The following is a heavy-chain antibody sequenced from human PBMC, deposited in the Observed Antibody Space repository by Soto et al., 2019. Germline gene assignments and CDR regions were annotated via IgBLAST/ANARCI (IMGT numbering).Heavy chain of an antibody. CDR3: ASLSSGWYGVPYYFDY. D-gene: IGHD6-19*01. J-gene: IGHJ4*02. Sequence: PGGSLRLSCAASGFTFSDYYMSWIRQAPGKGLEWVSYISSSSSYTNYADSVKGRFTISRDNAKNSLYLQMNSLRAEDTAVYYCASLSSGWYGVPYYFDYWGQGTLVTVSS. V-gene: IGHV3-11*03. CDR1: GFTFSDYY. CDR2: ISSSSSYT.